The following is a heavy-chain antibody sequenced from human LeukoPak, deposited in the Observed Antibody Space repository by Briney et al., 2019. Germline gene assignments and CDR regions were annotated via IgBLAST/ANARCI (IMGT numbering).Heavy chain of an antibody. D-gene: IGHD6-19*01. CDR1: GDSITSHSW. V-gene: IGHV4-4*02. Sequence: SETLSLTCAVSGDSITSHSWWSWVRQPPGKGLERIGEVHHSGASNYDPSLESRVTISVDKSKNRFSLNLCSVTAADTATYYCASHVTVLGTRGFDFWGRGTLVTVS. J-gene: IGHJ4*02. CDR3: ASHVTVLGTRGFDF. CDR2: VHHSGAS.